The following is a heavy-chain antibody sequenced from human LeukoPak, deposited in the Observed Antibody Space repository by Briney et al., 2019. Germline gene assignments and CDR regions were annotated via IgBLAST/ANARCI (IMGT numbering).Heavy chain of an antibody. CDR3: ALSGYSSSWDHDY. D-gene: IGHD6-13*01. J-gene: IGHJ4*02. Sequence: PGGSLRLSCAASGFTFSSYSMNWVRQAPGRGLEWVSSISSSSSYIYYADSVKGRFTISRDNAKNSLYLQMNSLRAEDTAVYYCALSGYSSSWDHDYWGQGTLVTVSS. CDR2: ISSSSSYI. CDR1: GFTFSSYS. V-gene: IGHV3-21*01.